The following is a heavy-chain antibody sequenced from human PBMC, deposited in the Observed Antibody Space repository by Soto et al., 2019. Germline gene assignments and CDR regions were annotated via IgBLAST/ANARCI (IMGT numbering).Heavy chain of an antibody. CDR3: ARHYSSGSRNWFDP. D-gene: IGHD6-19*01. J-gene: IGHJ5*02. CDR1: GGSINSSSYF. V-gene: IGHV4-39*01. Sequence: PSETLSLTCSVSGGSINSSSYFWGWVRQPPGKVREWIGRISYSGSTYYNPSLRSRVTIAVDTSKNQFSLKLSSVIAADTAVFDCARHYSSGSRNWFDPCGQGTRVTASS. CDR2: ISYSGST.